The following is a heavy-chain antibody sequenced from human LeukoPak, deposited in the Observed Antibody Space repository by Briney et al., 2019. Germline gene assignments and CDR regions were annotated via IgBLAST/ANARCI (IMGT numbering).Heavy chain of an antibody. V-gene: IGHV4-34*01. Sequence: SSETLSLTCAVYGGSFSGYYWSWIRQPPGKGLEWIGEINHSGSTNYNPSLKSRVTISVDTSKNQFSLKLSSVTAADTAVYYCARVRGSSSWSYYYYGMDVWGQGTTVTVSS. D-gene: IGHD6-13*01. CDR1: GGSFSGYY. CDR2: INHSGST. CDR3: ARVRGSSSWSYYYYGMDV. J-gene: IGHJ6*02.